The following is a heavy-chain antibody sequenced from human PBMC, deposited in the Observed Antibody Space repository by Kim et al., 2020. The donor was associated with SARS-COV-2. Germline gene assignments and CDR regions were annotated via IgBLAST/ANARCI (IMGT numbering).Heavy chain of an antibody. CDR2: ISWNSGSI. J-gene: IGHJ4*02. V-gene: IGHV3-9*01. CDR3: AKARSGYRKSYYFDY. D-gene: IGHD5-12*01. CDR1: GFTFDDYA. Sequence: GGSLRLSCAASGFTFDDYAMHWVRQAPGKGLEWVSGISWNSGSIGYADSVKGRFTISRDNAKNSLYLQMNSLRAEDTALYYCAKARSGYRKSYYFDYWGQGTLVTVSS.